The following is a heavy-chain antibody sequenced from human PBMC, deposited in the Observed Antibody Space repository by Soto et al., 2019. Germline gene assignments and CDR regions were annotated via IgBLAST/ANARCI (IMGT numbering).Heavy chain of an antibody. CDR2: IKQDGSEK. D-gene: IGHD3-10*01. CDR3: GRIRSGNFDY. CDR1: GFTFSSYW. Sequence: GGSLRLSCAASGFTFSSYWMRCVRQAPGKGLEWGANIKQDGSEKYYVDSVKGRFTISRDNAKNSLYLQMNSLRAEDTAVYYCGRIRSGNFDYWGQGTLVTVSS. J-gene: IGHJ4*02. V-gene: IGHV3-7*01.